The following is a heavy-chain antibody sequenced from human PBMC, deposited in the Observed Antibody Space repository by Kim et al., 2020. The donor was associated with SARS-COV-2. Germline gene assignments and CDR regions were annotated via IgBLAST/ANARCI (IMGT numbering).Heavy chain of an antibody. CDR3: ARSVAEVAAAGTSAFDI. CDR1: GFTFSSYD. Sequence: GGSLRLSCAASGFTFSSYDMHWVRQATGKGLEWVSAIGTAGDTYYPGSVKGRFTISRENAKNSLYLQMNSLRAGDTAVYYCARSVAEVAAAGTSAFDIWGQGTMVTVSS. CDR2: IGTAGDT. D-gene: IGHD6-13*01. V-gene: IGHV3-13*01. J-gene: IGHJ3*02.